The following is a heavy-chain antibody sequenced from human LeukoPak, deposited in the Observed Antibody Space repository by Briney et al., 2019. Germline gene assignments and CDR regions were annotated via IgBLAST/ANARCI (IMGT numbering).Heavy chain of an antibody. V-gene: IGHV4-30-4*08. CDR2: IYFSGTT. CDR3: ARSTGWLQPFDY. Sequence: PSETLSLTCAVYGGSFSGYYWSWIRQPPGKALEWIGYIYFSGTTYYKPALKSRVSMSVDTSKNQFSLKLSSVTAADTAMYYCARSTGWLQPFDYWGQGTLVTVSS. D-gene: IGHD5-24*01. J-gene: IGHJ4*02. CDR1: GGSFSGYY.